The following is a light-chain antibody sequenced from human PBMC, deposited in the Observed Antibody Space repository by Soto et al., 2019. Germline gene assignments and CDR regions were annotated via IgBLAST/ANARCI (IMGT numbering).Light chain of an antibody. J-gene: IGLJ1*01. CDR1: SSDVGGYNY. CDR2: DVS. V-gene: IGLV2-14*01. Sequence: QSALTQPASVSGSPGQSITISCTGTSSDVGGYNYVSGYQQHPGKAPKFMIYDVSNRPSGVSNRFSGSKSGNTASLTISGLQAEDEADYYCSSYTTSNTRQIVFGTGTKVTVL. CDR3: SSYTTSNTRQIV.